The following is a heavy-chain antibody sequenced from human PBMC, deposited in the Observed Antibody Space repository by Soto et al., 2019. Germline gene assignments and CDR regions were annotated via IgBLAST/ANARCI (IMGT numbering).Heavy chain of an antibody. CDR2: INPSGGST. V-gene: IGHV1-46*01. Sequence: ASVKVSCKASGYTFTSYYMHWVRQAPGQGLEWMGIINPSGGSTSYAQKFQGRVTVTRDTSTSTVYMELSGLRSEDTAVYYCARGSITIFGVVNNWFDPWGQGTLVTVSS. CDR3: ARGSITIFGVVNNWFDP. D-gene: IGHD3-3*01. CDR1: GYTFTSYY. J-gene: IGHJ5*02.